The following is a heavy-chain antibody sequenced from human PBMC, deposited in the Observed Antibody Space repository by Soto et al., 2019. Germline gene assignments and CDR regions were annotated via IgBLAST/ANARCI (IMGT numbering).Heavy chain of an antibody. CDR3: ARGVGDTAFEI. Sequence: EVQVVESGGGLVQPGGSLRLSCAASGFTFSSYWMHWVRQTPGKGLVWVSRVDNDGSTTRYADSVKGRFTISRDNAKNTQHLHRDSLRAEDTAVYYCARGVGDTAFEIWGQGTMVTVSS. V-gene: IGHV3-74*01. CDR1: GFTFSSYW. J-gene: IGHJ3*02. D-gene: IGHD1-26*01. CDR2: VDNDGSTT.